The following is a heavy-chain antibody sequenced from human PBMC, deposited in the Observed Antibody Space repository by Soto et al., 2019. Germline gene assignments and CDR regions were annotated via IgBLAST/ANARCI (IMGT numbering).Heavy chain of an antibody. V-gene: IGHV5-10-1*01. D-gene: IGHD3-3*01. Sequence: PGVPKKISNKGSEDSFTSYWISWVRQMPGKGLEWMGRIDPSDSYTNYSPSFQGHVTISADKSISTAYLQWSSLKASDTAMYYCARGPSRTTIFGVASSGMDVWGQGTTVTVSS. CDR1: EDSFTSYW. J-gene: IGHJ6*02. CDR2: IDPSDSYT. CDR3: ARGPSRTTIFGVASSGMDV.